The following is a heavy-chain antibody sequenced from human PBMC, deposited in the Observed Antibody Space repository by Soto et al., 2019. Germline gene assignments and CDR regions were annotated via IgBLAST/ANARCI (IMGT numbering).Heavy chain of an antibody. Sequence: SGGSLRLSCAASGITFSSYSMNWDRQAPGKGLEWVSYISSSSSTIYCADSVQGRFTISRDNAKNSLDLQMNSLRDEATAVYYCASCPDSADYWGQGTLVTVSS. CDR1: GITFSSYS. V-gene: IGHV3-48*02. D-gene: IGHD2-21*01. CDR2: ISSSSSTI. J-gene: IGHJ4*02. CDR3: ASCPDSADY.